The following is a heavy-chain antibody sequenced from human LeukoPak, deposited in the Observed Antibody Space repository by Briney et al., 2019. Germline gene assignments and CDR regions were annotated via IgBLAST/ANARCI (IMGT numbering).Heavy chain of an antibody. J-gene: IGHJ4*02. CDR3: ATYRWLGE. V-gene: IGHV3-7*03. CDR1: GFTFSSYA. Sequence: GGSLRLSCAASGFTFSSYAMTWVRQPPGKGLEWVANIRYDGSAKYYVDSVKGRFTISRDNAKNSLYLQMNSLKAEDTAIYYCATYRWLGEWGQGTLVTVSS. D-gene: IGHD5-24*01. CDR2: IRYDGSAK.